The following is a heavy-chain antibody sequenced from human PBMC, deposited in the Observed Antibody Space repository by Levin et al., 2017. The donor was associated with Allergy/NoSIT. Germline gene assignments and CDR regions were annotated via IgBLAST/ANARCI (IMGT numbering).Heavy chain of an antibody. V-gene: IGHV3-9*01. CDR2: ISWNSGSI. J-gene: IGHJ4*02. D-gene: IGHD3-22*01. CDR1: GFTFDDYA. CDR3: AKDPTDYDSSGYIS. Sequence: GGSLRLSCAASGFTFDDYAMHWVRQAPGKGLEWVSGISWNSGSIGYADSVKGRFTISRDNAKNSLYLQMNSLRAEDTALYYCAKDPTDYDSSGYISWGQGTLVTVSS.